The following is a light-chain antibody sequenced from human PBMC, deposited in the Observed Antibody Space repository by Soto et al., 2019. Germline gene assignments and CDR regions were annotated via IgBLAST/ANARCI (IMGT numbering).Light chain of an antibody. Sequence: TLSRSKEHRVAIACRASQSISSYLNWYQQKPVKAPKALIYDASTLRSGVPSRFSGGGSGTEFFLISSILPPDHFATYCRQPDNLHSTIGQGTRLEIK. V-gene: IGKV1-5*01. J-gene: IGKJ5*01. CDR3: QPDNLHST. CDR2: DAS. CDR1: QSISSY.